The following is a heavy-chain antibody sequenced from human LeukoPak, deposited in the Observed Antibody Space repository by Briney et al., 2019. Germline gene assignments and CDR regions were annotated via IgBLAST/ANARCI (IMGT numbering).Heavy chain of an antibody. CDR2: ISWHGSTT. V-gene: IGHV3-43*01. CDR1: GFTFYDYT. CDR3: AKDIGDSVGYNYFDS. Sequence: GGSPRLSCAASGFTFYDYTMHWGRQAPGEGLGWVSLISWHGSTTKYADSVKGRFTISRDNLKNSLSLQMNSLGPEDTALYYCAKDIGDSVGYNYFDSWGQGTLVTVSS. D-gene: IGHD3-22*01. J-gene: IGHJ4*02.